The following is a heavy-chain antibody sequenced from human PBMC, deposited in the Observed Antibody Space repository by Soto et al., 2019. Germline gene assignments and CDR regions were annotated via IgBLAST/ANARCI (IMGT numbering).Heavy chain of an antibody. CDR2: MNPNSGNT. CDR3: ARGRNGMDV. J-gene: IGHJ6*02. V-gene: IGHV1-8*01. CDR1: GDPFSNYD. Sequence: QVQLVQSGAEVKKPGASVKVSCKASGDPFSNYDMKWVRQATGQGLEWMGWMNPNSGNTGYARKFQGRVTMTRNTSITTVYMELSGLRSEDTAVYYCARGRNGMDVWGQGTTVTVSS.